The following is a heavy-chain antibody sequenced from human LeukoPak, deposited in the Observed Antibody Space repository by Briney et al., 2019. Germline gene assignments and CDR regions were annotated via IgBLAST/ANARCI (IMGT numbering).Heavy chain of an antibody. J-gene: IGHJ4*02. CDR3: ARSPYCNETDCYTVNF. CDR1: GYSFTTYW. D-gene: IGHD2/OR15-2a*01. V-gene: IGHV5-51*01. Sequence: GESLKISCKASGYSFTTYWIGWVRQVPGKGLEWMGIIYPGDSDTRYSPSFQGQVTISVDKSISTAYLQWSSLKASDTAMYYCARSPYCNETDCYTVNFWGQGTLVTVSS. CDR2: IYPGDSDT.